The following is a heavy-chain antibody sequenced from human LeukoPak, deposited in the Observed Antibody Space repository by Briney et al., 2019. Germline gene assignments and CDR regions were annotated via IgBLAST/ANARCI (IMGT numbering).Heavy chain of an antibody. Sequence: ASVKVSCKASGYTFTGYYMHWVRQAPGQGLEWMGWINPNSGGTNYAQKFQGRVTMTRDTSISQAYMELSRLRSDDTAVYYCARGRSYYDSSGYYGGPTYWGQGTLVTVSS. CDR2: INPNSGGT. CDR1: GYTFTGYY. J-gene: IGHJ4*02. V-gene: IGHV1-2*02. D-gene: IGHD3-22*01. CDR3: ARGRSYYDSSGYYGGPTY.